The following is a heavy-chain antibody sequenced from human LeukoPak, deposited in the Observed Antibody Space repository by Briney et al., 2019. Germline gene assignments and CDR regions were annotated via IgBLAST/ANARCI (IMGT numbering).Heavy chain of an antibody. V-gene: IGHV4-30-2*01. D-gene: IGHD2-15*01. CDR2: IYHSGST. J-gene: IGHJ4*02. CDR1: GGSISSGGYS. CDR3: ARESPDCSGGSCYSRVFDY. Sequence: PSETLSLTCAVSGGSISSGGYSWSRIRQPPGKGLEWIGYIYHSGSTYYNPSLKSRVTISVDRSKNQFSLKLSSVTAADTAVYYCARESPDCSGGSCYSRVFDYWGQGTLVTVSS.